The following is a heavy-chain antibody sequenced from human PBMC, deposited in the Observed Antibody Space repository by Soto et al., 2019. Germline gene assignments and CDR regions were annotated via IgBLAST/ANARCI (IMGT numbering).Heavy chain of an antibody. J-gene: IGHJ6*02. V-gene: IGHV3-23*01. CDR1: GFTFGTYA. Sequence: HPGGSLRLSCAASGFTFGTYAMAWVRQAPGRGLEWVSALSSSGGNTYYADSVKGRFTISRDNSKNTLYLQMNSLRAEDTAVYYCAKAYCSGGSCYGGDYYYGMDVWGQGTTVTVSS. D-gene: IGHD2-15*01. CDR3: AKAYCSGGSCYGGDYYYGMDV. CDR2: LSSSGGNT.